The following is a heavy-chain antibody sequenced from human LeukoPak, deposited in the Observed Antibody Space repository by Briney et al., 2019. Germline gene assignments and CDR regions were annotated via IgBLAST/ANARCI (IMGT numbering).Heavy chain of an antibody. J-gene: IGHJ4*02. V-gene: IGHV3-30*18. Sequence: GRSLRLSCAASGFTLSYYGMHWVRQAPGKGLEWVAVISYDGGKKYYADSVKGRFTISRDNSKSTLYLQMDSLRAEDTALYYCANDGKRRLTEGTDFDSWGQGTLVIVSS. CDR2: ISYDGGKK. CDR1: GFTLSYYG. D-gene: IGHD5-24*01. CDR3: ANDGKRRLTEGTDFDS.